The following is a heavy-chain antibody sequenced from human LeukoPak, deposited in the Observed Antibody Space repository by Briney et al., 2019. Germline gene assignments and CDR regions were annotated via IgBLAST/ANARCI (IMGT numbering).Heavy chain of an antibody. D-gene: IGHD4-11*01. J-gene: IGHJ3*02. V-gene: IGHV1-2*02. Sequence: ASVKVSCKASGHTFTRYYMHWVRQAPGQGVEWMGCMSPNRGATDYAQKFQGRVTMTRDTSMSTAYMELSRVRSDDTAVYYSALCQSSYNNYEGTFDIWGQGTMVTVSS. CDR3: ALCQSSYNNYEGTFDI. CDR2: MSPNRGAT. CDR1: GHTFTRYY.